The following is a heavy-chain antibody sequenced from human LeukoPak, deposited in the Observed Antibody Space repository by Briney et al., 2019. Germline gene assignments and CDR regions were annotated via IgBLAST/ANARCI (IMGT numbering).Heavy chain of an antibody. D-gene: IGHD6-19*01. CDR2: ISGSGGST. CDR3: TRNSGWYGLS. Sequence: GGSLRLSCAASGFTFSSYAMHWVRQAPGKGLEWVSAISGSGGSTYYADSVKGRFTISRDNSNNTLFLHLNSLRGEDTAVYYCTRNSGWYGLSWGQGTLVTVSS. V-gene: IGHV3-23*01. J-gene: IGHJ1*01. CDR1: GFTFSSYA.